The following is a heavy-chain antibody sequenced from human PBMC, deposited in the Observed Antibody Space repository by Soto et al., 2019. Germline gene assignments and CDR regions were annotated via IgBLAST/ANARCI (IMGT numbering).Heavy chain of an antibody. Sequence: GASVKVSCKASGKTFTRYYLHWVRQATGQGLEWMGIINPSGGSTTYAQKFQGRVTMTRDKSTSTVYMDLSSLRCEDTAVYYWARENIVVASRFIWNYSGMHVWGQGNTVTVS. CDR3: ARENIVVASRFIWNYSGMHV. CDR2: INPSGGST. V-gene: IGHV1-46*01. J-gene: IGHJ6*02. CDR1: GKTFTRYY. D-gene: IGHD2-2*01.